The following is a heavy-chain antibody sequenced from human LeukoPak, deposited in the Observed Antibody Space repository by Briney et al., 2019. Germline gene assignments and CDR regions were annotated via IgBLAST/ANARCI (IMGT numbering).Heavy chain of an antibody. CDR1: GFTFSSYS. J-gene: IGHJ4*02. CDR3: ARDGLDY. Sequence: GGSLRLSWAASGFTFSSYSMNWVRQAPGKGLEWVSYISSGSSTIYYADSVKGRFTISRDNAKNSLYLQMNSLRAEDTAVYYCARDGLDYWGQGTLVTVSS. V-gene: IGHV3-48*04. CDR2: ISSGSSTI.